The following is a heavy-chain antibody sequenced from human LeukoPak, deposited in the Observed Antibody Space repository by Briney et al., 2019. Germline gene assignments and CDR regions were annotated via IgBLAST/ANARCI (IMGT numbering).Heavy chain of an antibody. Sequence: SETLSLTCTVSGGSISGYYWNWIRLPPGKGLEWIGYIYYGGDTNYNFSLKSRVTISLDTPKNQFSLKLSSVTAADTAVYYCARDSAASPFDSWGQGTLVTVSS. D-gene: IGHD6-25*01. J-gene: IGHJ4*02. CDR1: GGSISGYY. CDR3: ARDSAASPFDS. CDR2: IYYGGDT. V-gene: IGHV4-59*13.